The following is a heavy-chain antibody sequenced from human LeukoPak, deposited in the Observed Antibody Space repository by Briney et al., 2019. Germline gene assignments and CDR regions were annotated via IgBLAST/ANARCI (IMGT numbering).Heavy chain of an antibody. D-gene: IGHD3-10*01. Sequence: ASVKVSCKASGYTFTGYYMHWVRQAPGQGLEWMGWINSNSGGTNYAQKFQGRVTMTRDTSISTAYMELSRLRSDDTAVYYCARALGLVRGAPGYWGQGTLVTVSS. CDR2: INSNSGGT. CDR3: ARALGLVRGAPGY. V-gene: IGHV1-2*02. CDR1: GYTFTGYY. J-gene: IGHJ4*02.